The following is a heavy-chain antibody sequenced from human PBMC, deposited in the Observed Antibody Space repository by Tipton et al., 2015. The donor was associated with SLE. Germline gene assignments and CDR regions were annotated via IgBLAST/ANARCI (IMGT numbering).Heavy chain of an antibody. CDR1: GFTFSSYE. CDR2: ISSSGSTI. Sequence: SLRLSCAASGFTFSSYEMNWVRQAPGKGLEWVSYISSSGSTIYYADSVKGRFTISRDNSKNTLYLQMNSLRAEDTAVYYCAKDLVVVPAAHNWFDPWGQGTLATVSS. CDR3: AKDLVVVPAAHNWFDP. J-gene: IGHJ5*02. D-gene: IGHD2-2*01. V-gene: IGHV3-48*03.